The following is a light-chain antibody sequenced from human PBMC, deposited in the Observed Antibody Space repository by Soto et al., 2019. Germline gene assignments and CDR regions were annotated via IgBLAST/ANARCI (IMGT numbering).Light chain of an antibody. Sequence: EIVMTQSPGTLSLSPGERATISCRASQVIGSRYLAWYHQKSGQAPRLLIYGASSRATGIPGRFIGSGSGTDFTLTISRLEPEDFGVYYCQQFGSSIPHTFGQGTKLEIK. V-gene: IGKV3-20*01. J-gene: IGKJ2*01. CDR1: QVIGSRY. CDR3: QQFGSSIPHT. CDR2: GAS.